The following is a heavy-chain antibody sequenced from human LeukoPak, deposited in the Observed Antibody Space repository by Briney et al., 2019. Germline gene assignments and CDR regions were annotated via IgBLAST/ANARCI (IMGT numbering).Heavy chain of an antibody. CDR3: AREGYYYMDV. J-gene: IGHJ6*03. V-gene: IGHV3-48*03. CDR2: ISSSGSTI. Sequence: GGSLRLSCAASGFTFSDYEMNWVRQAPGKGLEWVSYISSSGSTIYYADSVKGRFTISRDNAKHSLYVQMNSLRAEDTAVYYCAREGYYYMDVWGKGTTVTTSS. CDR1: GFTFSDYE.